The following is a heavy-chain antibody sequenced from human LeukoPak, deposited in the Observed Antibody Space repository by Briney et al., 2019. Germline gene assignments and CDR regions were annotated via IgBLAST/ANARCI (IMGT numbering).Heavy chain of an antibody. J-gene: IGHJ4*02. CDR2: ISTDARTI. V-gene: IGHV3-74*01. CDR1: GFTFSSYW. D-gene: IGHD6-13*01. Sequence: GGSLRLSCAASGFTFSSYWMSWVRQAPGKGLVWVSHISTDARTITYAAFVKGRFTISRDNAQNTLYLQMNSLRAEDTALYYCVRGQATAWGLDYWGQGTLVTVSS. CDR3: VRGQATAWGLDY.